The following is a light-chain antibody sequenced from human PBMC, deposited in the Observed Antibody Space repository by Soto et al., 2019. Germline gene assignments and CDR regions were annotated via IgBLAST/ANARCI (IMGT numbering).Light chain of an antibody. CDR3: QQGHNWPLT. J-gene: IGKJ2*01. Sequence: KVMPQAPATLSVSPGERPTLSCSASQSISTELAWYQQKPGQPPRLLIYSASTTATGVPAGFTGSGSGSEFTLTISGLQSEDFAVYYCQQGHNWPLTFGQGTRLE. CDR1: QSISTE. CDR2: SAS. V-gene: IGKV3-15*01.